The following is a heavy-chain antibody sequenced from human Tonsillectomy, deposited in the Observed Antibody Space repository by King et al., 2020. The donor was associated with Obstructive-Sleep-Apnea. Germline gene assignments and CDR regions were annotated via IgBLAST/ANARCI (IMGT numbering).Heavy chain of an antibody. CDR3: VKDGGSSVVSSSDAFHI. D-gene: IGHD4-23*01. V-gene: IGHV3-9*01. Sequence: VQLVESGGGMVQPGRSLRLSCAASGFTFDDYAMHWVRQVPGKGLEWVSGISWNRGTIAYADSVKGRFTISRDNAKNSLYLQMNSLRTGDTALYYCVKDGGSSVVSSSDAFHIWGQGTMVTVSS. J-gene: IGHJ3*02. CDR1: GFTFDDYA. CDR2: ISWNRGTI.